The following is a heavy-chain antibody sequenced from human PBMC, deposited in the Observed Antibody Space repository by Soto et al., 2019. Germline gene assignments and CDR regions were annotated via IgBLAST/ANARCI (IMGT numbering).Heavy chain of an antibody. J-gene: IGHJ4*02. CDR2: IKSKTDGGTT. V-gene: IGHV3-15*01. D-gene: IGHD3-10*01. CDR1: GFTFSNAW. CDR3: TTDRLIWLGELLLPIY. Sequence: PGGSLRLSCAASGFTFSNAWMSWVRQAPGKGLEWVGRIKSKTDGGTTDYAAPVKGRFTISRDDSKNTLYLQMNSLKTEDTAVYYCTTDRLIWLGELLLPIYWGQGTLVTVSS.